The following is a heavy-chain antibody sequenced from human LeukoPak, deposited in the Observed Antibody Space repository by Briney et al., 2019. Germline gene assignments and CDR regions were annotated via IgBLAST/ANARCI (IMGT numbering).Heavy chain of an antibody. J-gene: IGHJ3*02. Sequence: PSETLSLTCTVSGGSISSYYWSWIRQPAGKGLEWIGRIYTSGSTNYTPSLKSRVTMSVDTSKNQFSLKLSSVTAADTAVYYCATRLLRWNAFDIWGQGTMVTVSS. CDR2: IYTSGST. D-gene: IGHD4-23*01. CDR1: GGSISSYY. V-gene: IGHV4-4*07. CDR3: ATRLLRWNAFDI.